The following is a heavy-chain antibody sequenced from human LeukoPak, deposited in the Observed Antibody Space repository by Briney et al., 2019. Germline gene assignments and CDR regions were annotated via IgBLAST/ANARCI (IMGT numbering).Heavy chain of an antibody. V-gene: IGHV3-23*01. CDR1: GFTFSSYA. CDR2: ISGSGGST. CDR3: AKDSRYCSGGSCYSFRAFDI. J-gene: IGHJ3*02. D-gene: IGHD2-15*01. Sequence: GGSLRLSCLTSGFTFSSYAMSWVRQAPGKGLEWVSAISGSGGSTYYADSVKGRFTISRDNSKSTLYLQMNSLRAEDTAVYYCAKDSRYCSGGSCYSFRAFDIWGQGTMVTVSS.